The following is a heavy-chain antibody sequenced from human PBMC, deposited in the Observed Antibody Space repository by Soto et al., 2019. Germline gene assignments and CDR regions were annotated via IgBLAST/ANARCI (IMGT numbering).Heavy chain of an antibody. Sequence: QVQLVQSGAEVKKPGASVKVSCKASGYTFTSYDINWVRQATGQGLEWMGWMNPNSGNTGYTQKFQGRVTITRNNTPSTAYREPRSLRSEDTAVYYCAREKTSYGMDVWGQGTTVTVSS. CDR2: MNPNSGNT. V-gene: IGHV1-8*01. CDR1: GYTFTSYD. CDR3: AREKTSYGMDV. J-gene: IGHJ6*02.